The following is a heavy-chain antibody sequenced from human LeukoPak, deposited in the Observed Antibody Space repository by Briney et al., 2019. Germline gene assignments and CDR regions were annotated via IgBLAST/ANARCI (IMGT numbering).Heavy chain of an antibody. CDR2: INPNSGGT. CDR1: GDTFIDYY. J-gene: IGHJ4*02. CDR3: ATGSGDYSHDF. V-gene: IGHV1-2*06. D-gene: IGHD3-10*01. Sequence: SEKVSCKASGDTFIDYYIHWVRLAPGQGLEWMGRINPNSGGTDYAQKFQGRVTMTRDTSISTAYMELSRLRSDDTAVYYCATGSGDYSHDFCGQGTLVTVSS.